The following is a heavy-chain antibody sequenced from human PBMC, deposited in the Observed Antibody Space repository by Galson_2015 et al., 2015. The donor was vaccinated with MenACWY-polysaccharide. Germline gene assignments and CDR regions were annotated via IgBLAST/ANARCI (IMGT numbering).Heavy chain of an antibody. CDR1: GFTFSNFW. J-gene: IGHJ4*02. D-gene: IGHD3-10*01. CDR2: IKQDGSEK. V-gene: IGHV3-7*01. CDR3: ARERWVRGVFFDQ. Sequence: LRLSCAASGFTFSNFWLSWVRQAPGKELEWVASIKQDGSEKYLVDSVKGRFTISRDNAENSLFLRMNSLRAEDTAVYYCARERWVRGVFFDQWGQGTLVTVSS.